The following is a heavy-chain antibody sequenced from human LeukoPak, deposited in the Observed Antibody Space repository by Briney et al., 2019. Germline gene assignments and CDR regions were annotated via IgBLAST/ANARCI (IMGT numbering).Heavy chain of an antibody. CDR2: MYYRGNT. J-gene: IGHJ4*02. CDR1: GGSISTITYY. V-gene: IGHV4-39*07. CDR3: ARGGYYFDY. Sequence: SETLSLTCTVSGGSISTITYYWGWIRQPPGKGLEWVGHMYYRGNTFYNPSLKSRVTISVDTSKNQFSLKLSSVTAADTAVYYCARGGYYFDYWGQGTLVTVSS.